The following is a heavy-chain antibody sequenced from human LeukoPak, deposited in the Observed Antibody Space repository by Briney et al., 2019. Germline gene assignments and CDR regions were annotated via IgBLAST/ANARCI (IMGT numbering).Heavy chain of an antibody. Sequence: GGSLRLSCAASGFTFRNYWMGWVRQAPGKGLEWVANTKPDGTAEYYADSVRGRFTTSRNNANNFLYLQMNSLRGEDTAVYYCARDGGLHTNFDYWGQGTLVTVSS. V-gene: IGHV3-7*01. CDR3: ARDGGLHTNFDY. J-gene: IGHJ4*02. CDR1: GFTFRNYW. D-gene: IGHD2-15*01. CDR2: TKPDGTAE.